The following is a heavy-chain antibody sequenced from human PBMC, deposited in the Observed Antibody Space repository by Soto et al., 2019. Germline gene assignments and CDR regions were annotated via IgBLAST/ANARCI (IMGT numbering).Heavy chain of an antibody. CDR1: GVSISSGGYS. J-gene: IGHJ3*02. V-gene: IGHV4-30-2*01. CDR3: DRGSDDSSGPGAFDI. D-gene: IGHD3-22*01. CDR2: IYHSGST. Sequence: PSETLSLTCAVSGVSISSGGYSWSWIRQPPGKGLEWIGYIYHSGSTYYNPSLKSRVTISVDRSKNQFSLKLSSVTAAATAVYYCDRGSDDSSGPGAFDIWGQGTMVTVSS.